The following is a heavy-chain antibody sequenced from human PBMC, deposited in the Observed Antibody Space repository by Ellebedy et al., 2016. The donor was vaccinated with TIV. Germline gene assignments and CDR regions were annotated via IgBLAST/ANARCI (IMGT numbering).Heavy chain of an antibody. CDR1: GFTFSSYA. CDR2: ISGSGGST. CDR3: AKDRAATGNY. J-gene: IGHJ4*02. D-gene: IGHD6-25*01. Sequence: PGGSLRPSCAPSGFTFSSYAMSWVRQAPGKGLEWVSAISGSGGSTYYADSVKGRFTISRDNSKNTLYLQMNSLRAEDTAVYYCAKDRAATGNYWGQGTLVTVSS. V-gene: IGHV3-23*01.